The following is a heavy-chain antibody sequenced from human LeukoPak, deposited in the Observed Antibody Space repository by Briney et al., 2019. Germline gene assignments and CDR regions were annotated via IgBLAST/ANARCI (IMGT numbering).Heavy chain of an antibody. CDR2: INHSGST. D-gene: IGHD6-13*01. V-gene: IGHV4-34*01. J-gene: IGHJ4*02. CDR1: GGSFSGYY. CDR3: AREEKQQLAQGYYFDY. Sequence: SETLSLTCAVYGGSFSGYYWSWIRQPPGKGLEWIGEINHSGSTNYNPSLKSRVTISVDTFKNQFSLKLSSVTAADTAVYYCAREEKQQLAQGYYFDYWGQGTLVTVSS.